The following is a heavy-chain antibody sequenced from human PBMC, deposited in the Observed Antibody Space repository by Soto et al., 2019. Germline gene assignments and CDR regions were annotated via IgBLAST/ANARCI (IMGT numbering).Heavy chain of an antibody. CDR3: ARGRYCSGGNCFTGYYNGMDV. Sequence: EVQLVESGGGLVQPGGSLRLSCAASGFTFSNYDMHWVRQATGQGLEWVSAIGTAGDTYYPGSVKGRFTISRENAKNSLYLQMDSLRAEDTAVYYCARGRYCSGGNCFTGYYNGMDVW. CDR1: GFTFSNYD. V-gene: IGHV3-13*01. J-gene: IGHJ6*01. D-gene: IGHD2-15*01. CDR2: IGTAGDT.